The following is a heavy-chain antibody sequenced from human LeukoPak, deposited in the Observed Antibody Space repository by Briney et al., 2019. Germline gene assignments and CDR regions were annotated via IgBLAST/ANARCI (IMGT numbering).Heavy chain of an antibody. V-gene: IGHV4-4*07. Sequence: PSETLSLTCSVSGVSITSYYWSCNRQPAGKGLEWIGRMFTSGSTNYNPSLKSRVTISVDKSKNQFSLKLSSVTAADTAVYYCAGFGGGGIVDYWGQGTLVTVSS. CDR1: GVSITSYY. CDR2: MFTSGST. CDR3: AGFGGGGIVDY. J-gene: IGHJ4*02. D-gene: IGHD3-10*01.